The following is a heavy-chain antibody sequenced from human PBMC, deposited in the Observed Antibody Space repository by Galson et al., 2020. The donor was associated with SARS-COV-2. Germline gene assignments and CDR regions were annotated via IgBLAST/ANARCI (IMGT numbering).Heavy chain of an antibody. CDR2: ISTYNGDR. J-gene: IGHJ4*02. Sequence: ASVKVSCTAPGYTFTSNGISWVRQAPGQGLEWMGWISTYNGDRNYAQKFTGRVTMTTDTSTSTAYMELRSLRSDDTAVYYCARLRNDYYESSGYESRDYWGQGTLVTVSS. V-gene: IGHV1-18*04. D-gene: IGHD3-22*01. CDR1: GYTFTSNG. CDR3: ARLRNDYYESSGYESRDY.